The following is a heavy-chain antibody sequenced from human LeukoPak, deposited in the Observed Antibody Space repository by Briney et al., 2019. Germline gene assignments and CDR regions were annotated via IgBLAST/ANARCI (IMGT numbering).Heavy chain of an antibody. D-gene: IGHD6-19*01. CDR3: ARAYSSGWYSY. J-gene: IGHJ4*02. V-gene: IGHV3-21*01. Sequence: GGSLRLSCEASGFTFSSYSMNWVRPPAGKGLEWVSSISSSSSYIYYADSVKGRLTISRDNAKNSLYLQMNSLRAEDTAVYYCARAYSSGWYSYWGQGTLVTVSS. CDR2: ISSSSSYI. CDR1: GFTFSSYS.